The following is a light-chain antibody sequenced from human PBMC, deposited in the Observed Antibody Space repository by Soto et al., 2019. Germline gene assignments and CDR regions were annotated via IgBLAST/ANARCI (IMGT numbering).Light chain of an antibody. CDR2: DAT. Sequence: DIQMTQSPSSLSASVGDGVTVTCRASQTISTYLNWYQQKPGQAPKLQIYDATRLQTGVPSRFSGSGYGTEFTLRISSLQPEDFASYYCQQTYSTPPWTFGQGTKVEIK. CDR1: QTISTY. J-gene: IGKJ1*01. V-gene: IGKV1-39*01. CDR3: QQTYSTPPWT.